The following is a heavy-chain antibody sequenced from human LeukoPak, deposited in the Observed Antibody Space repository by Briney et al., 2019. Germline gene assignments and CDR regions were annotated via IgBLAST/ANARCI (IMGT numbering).Heavy chain of an antibody. CDR2: IYYSGST. J-gene: IGHJ4*02. CDR3: ARLEDYDSSGYFY. Sequence: SETLSLTCTVSGGSISSYYWSWIRQPPGKGLEWIGHIYYSGSTNYNPSLKSRVTISVDTSKNQFSLKLSSVTAADTAVYYCARLEDYDSSGYFYWGQGTLVTVSS. CDR1: GGSISSYY. V-gene: IGHV4-59*08. D-gene: IGHD3-22*01.